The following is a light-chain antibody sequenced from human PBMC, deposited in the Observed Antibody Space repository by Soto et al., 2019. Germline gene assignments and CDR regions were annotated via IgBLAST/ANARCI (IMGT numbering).Light chain of an antibody. CDR1: QNVDKF. V-gene: IGKV3-11*01. CDR3: QQYYNWPRT. Sequence: EVELTQSPATLSLSPGETATLSCRASQNVDKFLAWYQQRPGQPPRLLIFDSSNRATGVPVRFSGSGSGTEFTLTINSLQAEDCAVYYCQQYYNWPRTFGQGTRLEIK. CDR2: DSS. J-gene: IGKJ5*01.